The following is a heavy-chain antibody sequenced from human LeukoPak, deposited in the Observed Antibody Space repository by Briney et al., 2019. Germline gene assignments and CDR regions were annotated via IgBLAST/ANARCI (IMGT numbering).Heavy chain of an antibody. CDR3: ARGPSGYYYFKD. CDR2: INRNGIST. D-gene: IGHD5-12*01. CDR1: GFSFGTYG. V-gene: IGHV3-20*04. J-gene: IGHJ4*02. Sequence: PGGSLRLSCAASGFSFGTYGMTWVRQVPGKGLEWVSGINRNGISTLYADSVKGRFTISRDNAKNSLYLQMNSLRAEDTALYYCARGPSGYYYFKDWGQGTLVTVSS.